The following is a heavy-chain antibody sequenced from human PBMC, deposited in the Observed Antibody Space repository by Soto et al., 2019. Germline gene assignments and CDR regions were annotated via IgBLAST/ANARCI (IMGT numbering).Heavy chain of an antibody. D-gene: IGHD3-10*01. CDR2: MNPNSGNT. CDR3: ARAGPRSVGGSYDY. J-gene: IGHJ4*02. CDR1: GYTFTSYD. Sequence: QVQLVQSGAEVKKPGASVKVSCKASGYTFTSYDINWVRQATGQGLEWMGWMNPNSGNTGYAQKFQRRVTMTRNTAMRAASLELRSLISADTAVYYCARAGPRSVGGSYDYGGQGPLVTVSS. V-gene: IGHV1-8*01.